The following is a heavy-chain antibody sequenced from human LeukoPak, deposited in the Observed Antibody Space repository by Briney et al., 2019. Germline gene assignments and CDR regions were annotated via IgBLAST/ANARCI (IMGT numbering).Heavy chain of an antibody. CDR2: INHSGST. Sequence: SETLSLTCAVYGGSFSGYYWSWIRQPPGKGLEWIGEINHSGSTNYNPSLKSRVTISVDTSKNQFSLKLSPVTAADTAVYYCARGSSDYYDGSGYLGYWGQGTLVTVSS. D-gene: IGHD3-22*01. CDR3: ARGSSDYYDGSGYLGY. CDR1: GGSFSGYY. J-gene: IGHJ4*02. V-gene: IGHV4-34*01.